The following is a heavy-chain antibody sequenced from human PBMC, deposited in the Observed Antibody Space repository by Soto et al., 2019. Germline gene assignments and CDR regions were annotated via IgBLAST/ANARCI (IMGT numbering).Heavy chain of an antibody. D-gene: IGHD6-13*01. V-gene: IGHV3-15*01. CDR2: IKSKTDGGTT. J-gene: IGHJ4*02. Sequence: GGSLRLSCAASGFTFSNAWMSWVRQAPGKGLEWVGHIKSKTDGGTTDYAAPVKGRFTISRDDSKNTLYLQMNSLKTEDTAVYYCTTVTSYRSYSSSWYDFDYWGQGTLVTVSS. CDR3: TTVTSYRSYSSSWYDFDY. CDR1: GFTFSNAW.